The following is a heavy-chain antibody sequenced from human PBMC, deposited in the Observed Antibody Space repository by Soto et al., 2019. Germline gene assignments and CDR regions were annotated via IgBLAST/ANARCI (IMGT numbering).Heavy chain of an antibody. J-gene: IGHJ6*02. D-gene: IGHD6-19*01. Sequence: PGESLKISCKVSGYSFTSYWIGWVRQMPGKGLEWMGIIYPGDSDTRYSPSFQGQVTISADKSISTAYLQWSSLKASYTALYYCARGGISCWSGDYCYLMYVRRQRTTDTVS. V-gene: IGHV5-51*01. CDR1: GYSFTSYW. CDR3: ARGGISCWSGDYCYLMYV. CDR2: IYPGDSDT.